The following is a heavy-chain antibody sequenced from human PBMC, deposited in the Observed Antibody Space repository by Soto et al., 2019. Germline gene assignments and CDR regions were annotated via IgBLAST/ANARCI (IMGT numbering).Heavy chain of an antibody. V-gene: IGHV3-30*18. Sequence: SLRLSCAAXGFTFSSRGMHWVRQAPGKGLEWVAFISNDGSNKDYADSVKGRFTISRDNSQNTLFLQIHSLRVEDTAVYHCAKIQMAGSSYTDYYGMDVWGQGTTVTVSS. CDR3: AKIQMAGSSYTDYYGMDV. CDR2: ISNDGSNK. J-gene: IGHJ6*02. CDR1: GFTFSSRG. D-gene: IGHD1-26*01.